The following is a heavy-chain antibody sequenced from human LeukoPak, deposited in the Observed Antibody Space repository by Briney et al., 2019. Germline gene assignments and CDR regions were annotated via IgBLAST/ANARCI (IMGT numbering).Heavy chain of an antibody. CDR2: IIPIFGIA. Sequence: SVKVSCKASGGTFSSYAISWVRQAPGQGLEWMGRIIPIFGIANYAQKFQGRVTITTGESTSTAYMELSSLRSEDTAVYYCARSSPYGDYLFDYWGQGTLVTVSS. CDR1: GGTFSSYA. V-gene: IGHV1-69*05. D-gene: IGHD4-17*01. J-gene: IGHJ4*02. CDR3: ARSSPYGDYLFDY.